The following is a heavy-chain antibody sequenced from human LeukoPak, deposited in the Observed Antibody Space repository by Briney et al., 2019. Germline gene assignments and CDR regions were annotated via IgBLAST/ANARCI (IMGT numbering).Heavy chain of an antibody. D-gene: IGHD5/OR15-5a*01. J-gene: IGHJ6*03. Sequence: SETLSLTCTVSGDSISSPYWIWLRQSPEKGLEWIGDISSSGSTGYNPSIRSRVTISLDTSKNQFSLNLSSVTAADASVYYCARGSLRGFYAFFYMDVWGKGTTVTVSS. CDR3: ARGSLRGFYAFFYMDV. V-gene: IGHV4-59*11. CDR2: ISSSGST. CDR1: GDSISSPY.